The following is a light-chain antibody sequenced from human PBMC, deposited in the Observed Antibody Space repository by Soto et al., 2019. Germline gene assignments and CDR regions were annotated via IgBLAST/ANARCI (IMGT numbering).Light chain of an antibody. Sequence: QPVLTQSSSASASLGSSVKLTCTLSSGHSTYIIAWHQQQPGKAPRYLMKLEGSGSYNKGSGIPYRFSGSSSGADRYLTISNLQFEDEADYYCETWDTNVVVFGGGTQLTVL. CDR2: LEGSGSY. CDR3: ETWDTNVVV. V-gene: IGLV4-60*02. J-gene: IGLJ2*01. CDR1: SGHSTYI.